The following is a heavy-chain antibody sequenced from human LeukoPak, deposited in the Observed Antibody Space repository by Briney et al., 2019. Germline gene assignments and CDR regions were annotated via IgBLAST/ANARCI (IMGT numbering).Heavy chain of an antibody. CDR2: NYPGDSDT. Sequence: GASLQISCKCSGYSFTSYWICWVRPMAGERLEWMGINYPGDSDTRYSPSFQGQVTISADKSISTAYLQWSSLKASDTAMYYCARASGYSYGFMDVWGQGTTVTVSS. CDR3: ARASGYSYGFMDV. D-gene: IGHD5-18*01. J-gene: IGHJ6*02. V-gene: IGHV5-51*01. CDR1: GYSFTSYW.